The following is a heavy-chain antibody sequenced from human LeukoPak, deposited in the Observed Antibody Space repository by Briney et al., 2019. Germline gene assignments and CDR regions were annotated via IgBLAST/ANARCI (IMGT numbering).Heavy chain of an antibody. D-gene: IGHD3-22*01. CDR1: GFTFSSYS. J-gene: IGHJ2*01. V-gene: IGHV3-21*01. CDR3: ARDPDYYDSSGADL. CDR2: ISSSSSYI. Sequence: GGSLRLSCAASGFTFSSYSMNWVRQAPGKGLEWVSSISSSSSYIYYADSVKGRFTISRDNAKNSLYLQMNSLRAEDTAVYYCARDPDYYDSSGADLWGRGTLVTVSS.